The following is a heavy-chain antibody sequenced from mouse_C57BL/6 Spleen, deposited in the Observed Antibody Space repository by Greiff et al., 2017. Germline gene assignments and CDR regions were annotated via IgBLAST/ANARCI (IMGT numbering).Heavy chain of an antibody. J-gene: IGHJ3*01. V-gene: IGHV1-53*01. CDR3: ARGDYDYDEDWFAY. D-gene: IGHD2-4*01. Sequence: VQLQQSGTELVKPGASVKLSCKASGYTFTSYWMHWVKQRPGQGLEWIGNINPSNGGTNYNEKFKSKATLTVDKSSSTAYMQLSSLTSEDSAVYYCARGDYDYDEDWFAYWGQGTLVTVSA. CDR2: INPSNGGT. CDR1: GYTFTSYW.